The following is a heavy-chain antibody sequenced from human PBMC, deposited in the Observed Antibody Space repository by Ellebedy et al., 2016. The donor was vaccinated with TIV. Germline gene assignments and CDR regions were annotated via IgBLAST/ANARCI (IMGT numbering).Heavy chain of an antibody. Sequence: AASVKVSCKTSGYTFTYLGISWVRQAPGQGLEWMGWISGNNGPTHHAPKLQGRVTMTADTSTGTAYMELRRLTFDDTALSYCARGAQIVATVPPRWFDPWGQGTLVTVPS. J-gene: IGHJ5*02. CDR2: ISGNNGPT. CDR3: ARGAQIVATVPPRWFDP. D-gene: IGHD5-12*01. V-gene: IGHV1-18*01. CDR1: GYTFTYLG.